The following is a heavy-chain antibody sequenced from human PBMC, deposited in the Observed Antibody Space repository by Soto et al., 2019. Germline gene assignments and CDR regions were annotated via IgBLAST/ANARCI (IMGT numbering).Heavy chain of an antibody. Sequence: ASVKVSCKASGYTSTNYAFTWVRQAPGQGLEWMGWISAYNGNTDYARKLQGRVTMTRDTSTSTACMELRTLTSDDSAVYYCATEGSRSGRPRPHTYLDYWGQGTLVTVSS. CDR2: ISAYNGNT. J-gene: IGHJ4*02. D-gene: IGHD2-15*01. V-gene: IGHV1-18*04. CDR1: GYTSTNYA. CDR3: ATEGSRSGRPRPHTYLDY.